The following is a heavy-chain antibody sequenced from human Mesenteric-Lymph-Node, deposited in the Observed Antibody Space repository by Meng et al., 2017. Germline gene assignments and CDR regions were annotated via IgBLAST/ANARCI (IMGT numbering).Heavy chain of an antibody. V-gene: IGHV1-46*01. CDR2: INPSGGST. CDR3: AIETQDIVVVVAARVPYYFDY. Sequence: ASLQVSCKASGYTFTSYYMHWLRQAPGQRLDWIGIINPSGGSTSYAQKFQGRVTMTRDTSTSTVYMELSSLRSEDTAVYYCAIETQDIVVVVAARVPYYFDYWGQGTLVTVSS. CDR1: GYTFTSYY. J-gene: IGHJ4*02. D-gene: IGHD2-15*01.